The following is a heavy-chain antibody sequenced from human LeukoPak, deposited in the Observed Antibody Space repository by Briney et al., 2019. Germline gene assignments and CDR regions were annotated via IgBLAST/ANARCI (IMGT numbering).Heavy chain of an antibody. CDR1: GFTFSSYS. D-gene: IGHD6-19*01. J-gene: IGHJ4*02. V-gene: IGHV3-48*01. CDR2: ITSSSSTI. Sequence: GGSLRLSCAASGFTFSSYSMNWVRQVPGKGMEWVSYITSSSSTIYYADSVKGRFTISRDNAKNSLYLQMNSLRAEDTAVYYCARAPGISGWSSDYWGQGTLVTVSS. CDR3: ARAPGISGWSSDY.